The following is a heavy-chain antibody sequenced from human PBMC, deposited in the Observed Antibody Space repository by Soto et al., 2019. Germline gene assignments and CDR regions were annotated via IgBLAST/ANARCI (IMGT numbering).Heavy chain of an antibody. V-gene: IGHV3-48*01. CDR3: ARDLGWAFDS. CDR2: ISGGGRPI. CDR1: GFTFSTFS. D-gene: IGHD3-10*01. J-gene: IGHJ4*02. Sequence: EVQLVESGGGSVQPGGSLRLSCAASGFTFSTFSMNWVRQAPGRGLEWISYISGGGRPISYADSVKGRFTISRDNAKXXXXXXXXXXXXXXXXVYYCARDLGWAFDSWGQGTLVTVSS.